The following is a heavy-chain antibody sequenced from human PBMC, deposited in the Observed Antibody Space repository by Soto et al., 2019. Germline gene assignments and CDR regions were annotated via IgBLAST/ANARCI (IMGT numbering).Heavy chain of an antibody. CDR2: ISGSGGST. D-gene: IGHD2-2*01. CDR1: GFTFSSYA. V-gene: IGHV3-23*01. J-gene: IGHJ4*02. Sequence: EVQLLESGGGLVQPGGSLRLSCAASGFTFSSYAMSWVRQAPGKGLEWVSAISGSGGSTYYADSVKGRFTISRDNPKNTLYLQMNSLRAEDTAVYSCAKGTYQLLYFDYWGQGTLVTVSS. CDR3: AKGTYQLLYFDY.